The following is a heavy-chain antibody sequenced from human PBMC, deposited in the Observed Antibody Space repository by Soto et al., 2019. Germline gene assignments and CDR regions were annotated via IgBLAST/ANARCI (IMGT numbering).Heavy chain of an antibody. J-gene: IGHJ4*02. CDR1: GGSFSDYY. CDR3: ASISPDNEGNY. CDR2: INHSGST. V-gene: IGHV4-34*01. Sequence: PSETLSLTCAVYGGSFSDYYWSWIRQPPGKGPEWIGEINHSGSTNYNPSLKSRVTISVDTSKNQFSLKLSSVTAADTAVYYCASISPDNEGNYWGQGTLVTVSS. D-gene: IGHD1-1*01.